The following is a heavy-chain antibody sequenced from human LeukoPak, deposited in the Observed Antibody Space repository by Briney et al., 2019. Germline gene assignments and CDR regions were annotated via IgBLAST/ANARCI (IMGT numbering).Heavy chain of an antibody. CDR1: GGTFRSYA. CDR2: IIPIFGTA. V-gene: IGHV1-69*01. Sequence: SVKVSCQASGGTFRSYAISWVRQAPGQGLEWMGGIIPIFGTANYAQKFQGRVTITADESTSTAYMELSSLRSEDTAVYYCARAPTTVTRKPSYYYYYYMDVWGKGTTVTVSS. J-gene: IGHJ6*03. D-gene: IGHD4-11*01. CDR3: ARAPTTVTRKPSYYYYYYMDV.